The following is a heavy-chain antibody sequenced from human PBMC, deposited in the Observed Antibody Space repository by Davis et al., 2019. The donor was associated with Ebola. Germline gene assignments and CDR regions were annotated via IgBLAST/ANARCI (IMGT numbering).Heavy chain of an antibody. D-gene: IGHD3-22*01. CDR1: GFTVSSNY. CDR3: AKDLVAYYDSSGYFGYYGMDV. CDR2: IYSGGST. V-gene: IGHV3-53*05. Sequence: PGGSLRLSCAASGFTVSSNYMSWVRQAPGKGLEWVSVIYSGGSTYYADSVKGRFTISRDNSKNTLYLQMNSLRAEDTAVYYCAKDLVAYYDSSGYFGYYGMDVWGQGTTVTVSS. J-gene: IGHJ6*02.